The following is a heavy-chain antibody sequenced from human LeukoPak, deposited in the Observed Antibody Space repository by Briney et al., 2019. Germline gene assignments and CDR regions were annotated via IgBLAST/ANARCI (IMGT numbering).Heavy chain of an antibody. CDR3: ARQAVAGNGFDY. Sequence: SDTLSLTCTVSGGSISRSSYYWGWIRQPPGKGLEWIGTIYYSGNTYYKPSLKSRVSISVDKSKNQFSLKLSSVTAADTAVYYCARQAVAGNGFDYWGQGTLVTVSS. CDR1: GGSISRSSYY. D-gene: IGHD6-19*01. J-gene: IGHJ4*02. CDR2: IYYSGNT. V-gene: IGHV4-39*01.